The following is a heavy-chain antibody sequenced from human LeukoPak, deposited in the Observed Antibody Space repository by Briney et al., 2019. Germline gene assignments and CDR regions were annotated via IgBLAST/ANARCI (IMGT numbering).Heavy chain of an antibody. CDR3: ARGGDFWSGYSRGYYMDV. J-gene: IGHJ6*03. Sequence: GGSLRLSCAASGFTFSSCAMSWVRQAPGKGLGWVSVISGSGGSTYYADSVKGRFTISRDNSKNTLYLQMNSLRAEDTAVYFCARGGDFWSGYSRGYYMDVWGKGTTVTVSS. CDR1: GFTFSSCA. D-gene: IGHD3-3*01. V-gene: IGHV3-23*01. CDR2: ISGSGGST.